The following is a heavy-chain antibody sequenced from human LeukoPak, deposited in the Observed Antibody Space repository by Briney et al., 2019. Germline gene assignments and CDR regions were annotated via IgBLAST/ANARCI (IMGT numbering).Heavy chain of an antibody. CDR3: ARAGVGTYGMDV. CDR2: IKQDGSEK. Sequence: GGSLRLSCAASGFIFSSYWMSWVRQAPGKGLEWVANIKQDGSEKYYVDSVKGRFTISKDNSKSTLYLQMNSLRAEDTAVYYCARAGVGTYGMDVWGQGTTVTVS. V-gene: IGHV3-7*01. CDR1: GFIFSSYW. D-gene: IGHD3-3*01. J-gene: IGHJ6*02.